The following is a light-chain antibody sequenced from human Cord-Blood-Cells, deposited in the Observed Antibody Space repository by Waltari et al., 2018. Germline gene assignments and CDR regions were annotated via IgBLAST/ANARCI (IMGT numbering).Light chain of an antibody. CDR1: QSLLHSNGYNY. CDR2: LGS. V-gene: IGKV2-28*01. Sequence: DIVMAQSPLSLPVTPGEPASISCRSSQSLLHSNGYNYLELYLQQPGESPQLLIYLGSNRASGVPDRFSGSGSGTDFTLKISRVEAEDVGVYYCMQALQTPTFGQGTKVEIK. J-gene: IGKJ1*01. CDR3: MQALQTPT.